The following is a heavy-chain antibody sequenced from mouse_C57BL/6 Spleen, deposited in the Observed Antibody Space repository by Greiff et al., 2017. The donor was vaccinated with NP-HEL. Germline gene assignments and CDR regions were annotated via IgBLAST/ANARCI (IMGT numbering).Heavy chain of an antibody. CDR1: GYTFTSYG. D-gene: IGHD1-1*01. CDR3: ARRDYGSSFPFAY. CDR2: IYPRSGNT. J-gene: IGHJ3*01. Sequence: QVQLQQSGAELARPGASVKLSCKASGYTFTSYGISWVKQRTGPGLEWIGEIYPRSGNTYYNEKFKGKATLTADKSSSTAYMELRSLTSEDSAVYFCARRDYGSSFPFAYWGQGTLVTVSA. V-gene: IGHV1-81*01.